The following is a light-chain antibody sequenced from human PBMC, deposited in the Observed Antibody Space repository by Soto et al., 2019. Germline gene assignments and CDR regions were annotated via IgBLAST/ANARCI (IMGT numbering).Light chain of an antibody. CDR1: QSIRFY. Sequence: DIQMTQSPSSLSASVGDRVTITCRASQSIRFYLNWYQQRPGRAPKLLIYATSSLQSGVPSRFSGSGSGTDFALTISSLQPEDFATYYCQQSYSTPRTFGQGTKVDIK. CDR3: QQSYSTPRT. CDR2: ATS. J-gene: IGKJ2*01. V-gene: IGKV1-39*01.